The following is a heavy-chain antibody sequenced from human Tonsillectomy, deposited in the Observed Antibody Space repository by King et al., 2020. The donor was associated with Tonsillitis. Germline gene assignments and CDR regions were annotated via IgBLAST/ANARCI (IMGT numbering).Heavy chain of an antibody. J-gene: IGHJ4*02. Sequence: QLQESGPGLVKASGTPSPTCTVSGGAISMYYWGWSRQPPGEGLEWIGVIFYSGVTNYKPSLNSRVTLSVDTSKNQFSLKLSSVTAADTAVYYCARVGQHLATIEYWGQGTLVTVSS. V-gene: IGHV4-59*01. CDR2: IFYSGVT. CDR1: GGAISMYY. CDR3: ARVGQHLATIEY. D-gene: IGHD6-13*01.